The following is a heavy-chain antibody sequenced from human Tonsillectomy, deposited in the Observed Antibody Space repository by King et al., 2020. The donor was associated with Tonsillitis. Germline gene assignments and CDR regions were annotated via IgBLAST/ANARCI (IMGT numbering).Heavy chain of an antibody. V-gene: IGHV3-49*03. CDR2: IRSKAYGGTT. D-gene: IGHD3-22*01. Sequence: QLVQSGGGLVQPGRSLRLSCTASGFTFGDYAMSWFRQAPGKGLEWVGFIRSKAYGGTTEYAASVKGRFTISRDDSKSIAYLQMNSLKTEDTAVYYCTRDIPYSYYDSSGHRGAFDIWGQGTMVTVSS. J-gene: IGHJ3*02. CDR1: GFTFGDYA. CDR3: TRDIPYSYYDSSGHRGAFDI.